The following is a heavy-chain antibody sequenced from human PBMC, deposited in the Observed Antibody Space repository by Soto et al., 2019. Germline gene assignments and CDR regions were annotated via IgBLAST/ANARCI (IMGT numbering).Heavy chain of an antibody. CDR2: FDPEDGET. CDR1: GYTLTELS. J-gene: IGHJ3*02. V-gene: IGHV1-24*01. Sequence: GASVKVSCKVSGYTLTELSMHWVRQAPGKGLEWMGGFDPEDGETIYAQKFQGRVTMTEDTSTDTAYKKLSSLRTEDTAVYYCAIDRDTTFLRFAFDIWGQGTMVTVSS. CDR3: AIDRDTTFLRFAFDI. D-gene: IGHD5-18*01.